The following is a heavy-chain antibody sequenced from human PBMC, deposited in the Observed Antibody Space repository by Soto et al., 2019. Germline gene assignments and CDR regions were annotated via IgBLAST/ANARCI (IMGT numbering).Heavy chain of an antibody. Sequence: GASVKVSCKASGYTFTGYYMHWVRQAPGQGHEWKGWINPNSGGTNYAQKFQGWVTMTRDTSISTAYLELSRLRSDDTAVYYCARGPIYYGSGSSYYYYGMDVWGQGTTVTVSS. J-gene: IGHJ6*02. CDR3: ARGPIYYGSGSSYYYYGMDV. CDR1: GYTFTGYY. D-gene: IGHD3-10*01. V-gene: IGHV1-2*04. CDR2: INPNSGGT.